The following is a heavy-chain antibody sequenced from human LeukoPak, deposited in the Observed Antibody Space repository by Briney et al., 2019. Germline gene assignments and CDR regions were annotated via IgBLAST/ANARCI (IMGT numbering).Heavy chain of an antibody. V-gene: IGHV3-7*03. D-gene: IGHD2/OR15-2a*01. CDR3: ARAFYSYFDY. Sequence: PGGSLRLSCAASGLNFRSPWMSWIRQAPGKGLERVANINQDGSEKYYVDSVKGRFTISRDNAKNSLYLQMNSLRVEDTAVYYCARAFYSYFDYWGQGTLVVVST. CDR2: INQDGSEK. J-gene: IGHJ4*02. CDR1: GLNFRSPW.